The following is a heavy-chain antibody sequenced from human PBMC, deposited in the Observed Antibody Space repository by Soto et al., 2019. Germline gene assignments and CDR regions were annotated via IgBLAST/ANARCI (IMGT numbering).Heavy chain of an antibody. D-gene: IGHD3-16*01. CDR1: GGSISSGGYY. V-gene: IGHV4-31*03. CDR3: AREHYHYVWGIFGY. J-gene: IGHJ4*02. Sequence: SETLSLTCTVSGGSISSGGYYWSWIRQHPGKGLEWIGYIYHSGSTYYNPSLKSRVTISVDTSKNQFSLKLSSVTAADTAVYYCAREHYHYVWGIFGYWGQGTLVTVAS. CDR2: IYHSGST.